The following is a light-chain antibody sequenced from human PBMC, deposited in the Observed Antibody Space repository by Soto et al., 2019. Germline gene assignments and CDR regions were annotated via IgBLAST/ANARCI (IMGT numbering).Light chain of an antibody. CDR1: QSVASNY. Sequence: EIVLTQSPCTLSLSPGERATLSCRASQSVASNYLAWYQQKPGQAPRVLIYGASSRATGIPDRFSGSGSGTDFTLTISRLEPEDFAVYYCQQYGISHTFGQGTKLEIK. CDR3: QQYGISHT. V-gene: IGKV3-20*01. CDR2: GAS. J-gene: IGKJ2*01.